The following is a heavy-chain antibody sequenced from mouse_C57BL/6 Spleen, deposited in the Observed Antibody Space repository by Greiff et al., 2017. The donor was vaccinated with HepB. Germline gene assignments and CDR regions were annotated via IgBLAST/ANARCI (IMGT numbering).Heavy chain of an antibody. CDR3: TTPDGYYGADY. CDR2: IDPENGDT. J-gene: IGHJ2*01. Sequence: EVKLVESGAELVRPGASVKLSCTASGFNIKDDYMHWVKQRPEQGLEWIGWIDPENGDTEYASKFQGKATITADTSSNTAYLQLSSLTSEDTAVYYCTTPDGYYGADYWGQGTTLTVSS. V-gene: IGHV14-4*01. D-gene: IGHD2-3*01. CDR1: GFNIKDDY.